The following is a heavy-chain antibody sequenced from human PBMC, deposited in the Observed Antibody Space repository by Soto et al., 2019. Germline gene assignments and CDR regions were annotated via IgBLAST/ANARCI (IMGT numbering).Heavy chain of an antibody. CDR1: GYSFISHS. V-gene: IGHV1-46*01. CDR2: INPSGGSA. Sequence: ASVKVSCKASGYSFISHSIHWVRQAPRQGLEWMGFINPSGGSATLAQKFQGRVTMTRDTSTSTVYMELTILRSEDAAVYYCARDYLSSKLSLSYFDFWGQGTLVTVSS. J-gene: IGHJ4*02. CDR3: ARDYLSSKLSLSYFDF. D-gene: IGHD2-2*01.